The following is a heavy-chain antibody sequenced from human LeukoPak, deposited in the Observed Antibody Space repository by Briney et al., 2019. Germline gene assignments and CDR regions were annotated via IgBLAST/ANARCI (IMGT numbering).Heavy chain of an antibody. J-gene: IGHJ5*02. CDR2: IYHSGST. V-gene: IGHV4-30-2*01. CDR3: ARGRTDCSGGSCYPNWLDP. Sequence: PSETLSLTCAVSGGSISSGGYSWSWIRQPPGKGLEWIGYIYHSGSTYYNPSLKSRVTISVDRSKNQFSLKLSSVTAADTAVYYCARGRTDCSGGSCYPNWLDPWGQGTLVTVSS. D-gene: IGHD2-15*01. CDR1: GGSISSGGYS.